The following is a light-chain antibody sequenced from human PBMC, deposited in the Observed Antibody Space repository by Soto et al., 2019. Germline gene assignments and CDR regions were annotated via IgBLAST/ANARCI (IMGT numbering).Light chain of an antibody. Sequence: TSLCPPSVSASVGDRVTITCRARQSSSSWLAWYQQKPGKAPKLLIYKASTLKSGVPSRFSGSGSGTEFTLTISSLQPDDFATYYCQQYNSYSRTFGQGTKVDIK. V-gene: IGKV1-5*03. CDR3: QQYNSYSRT. CDR1: QSSSSW. CDR2: KAS. J-gene: IGKJ1*01.